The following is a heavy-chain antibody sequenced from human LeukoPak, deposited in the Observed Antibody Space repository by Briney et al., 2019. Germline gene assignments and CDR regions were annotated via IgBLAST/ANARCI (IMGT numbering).Heavy chain of an antibody. CDR3: ARDSIVGAT. V-gene: IGHV3-30-3*01. Sequence: GGSLRLSCAASGFTFSSYAMHWVRQAPGKGLEWVAVISYDGSNKYYADSVKGRFTISRDNSKNTLYLQMNSLRAEDTAVYYCARDSIVGATWGQRTLVTVSS. CDR1: GFTFSSYA. CDR2: ISYDGSNK. D-gene: IGHD1-26*01. J-gene: IGHJ4*02.